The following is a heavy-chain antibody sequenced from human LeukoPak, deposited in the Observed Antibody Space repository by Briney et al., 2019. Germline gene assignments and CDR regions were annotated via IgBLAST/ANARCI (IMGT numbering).Heavy chain of an antibody. D-gene: IGHD6-19*01. CDR3: ARDSSSGWYAPDY. CDR1: GYTFTGYY. V-gene: IGHV1-2*02. CDR2: INPNSGGT. Sequence: GASVKVSCKASGYTFTGYYMHWVRQAPGQGLEWMGWINPNSGGTNYAQKCQGRVTMTRDTSISTAYMELSRLRSDDTAVYYCARDSSSGWYAPDYWGQGTLVTVSS. J-gene: IGHJ4*02.